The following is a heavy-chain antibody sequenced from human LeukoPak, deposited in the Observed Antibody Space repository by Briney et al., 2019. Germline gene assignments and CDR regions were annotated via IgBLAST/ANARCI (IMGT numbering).Heavy chain of an antibody. CDR2: IYYSGST. CDR1: GGSISGSSYY. CDR3: ARARYILTGYRN. J-gene: IGHJ4*02. Sequence: PSETLSLTCTVSGGSISGSSYYWGWIRQPPGKGLEWIGSIYYSGSTYYNPSLKSRVTISVDTSKNQFSLKLNSVTATDTAVYYCARARYILTGYRNWGQGTLVTVSS. D-gene: IGHD3-9*01. V-gene: IGHV4-39*02.